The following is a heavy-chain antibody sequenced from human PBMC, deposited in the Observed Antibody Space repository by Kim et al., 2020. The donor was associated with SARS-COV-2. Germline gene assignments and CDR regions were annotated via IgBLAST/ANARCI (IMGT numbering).Heavy chain of an antibody. CDR1: GFPFSTYA. V-gene: IGHV3-23*01. CDR3: DASDY. CDR2: INAGGSRT. Sequence: GGSLRLSCAASGFPFSTYATSWARQAPGKGLEWVSTINAGGSRTHYADSVKGRFTISRDNFKNTLFLQMNSLRDEDTAVYYCDASDYWGQGSLVTVSS. J-gene: IGHJ4*02.